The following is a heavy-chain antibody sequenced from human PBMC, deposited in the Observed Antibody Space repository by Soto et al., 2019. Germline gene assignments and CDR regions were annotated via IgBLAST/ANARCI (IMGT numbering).Heavy chain of an antibody. Sequence: SVKVSCKASGGTFSSYAISWVRQAPGQGLEWMGGIIPIFGTANYAQKFQGRVTITADKSTSTAYMELSSLRSEDTAVYYCARGRNSYYYYYGMDVWGQGTTVTVSS. CDR3: ARGRNSYYYYYGMDV. V-gene: IGHV1-69*06. D-gene: IGHD2-15*01. J-gene: IGHJ6*02. CDR2: IIPIFGTA. CDR1: GGTFSSYA.